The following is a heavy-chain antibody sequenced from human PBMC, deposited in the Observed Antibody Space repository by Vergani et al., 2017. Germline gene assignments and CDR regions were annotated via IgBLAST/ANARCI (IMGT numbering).Heavy chain of an antibody. CDR2: IIPVLGKT. CDR3: AGDPRGYGGDPEDYCYGMDV. D-gene: IGHD2-21*02. Sequence: QVQLVQSGAEVKKPGSSVKVSCKASGATFRSNTISWVRQVPGQGLEWMGRIIPVLGKTKYAQDFQGRLTITADTSTSTAYMELTSLRSQDTAVYYCAGDPRGYGGDPEDYCYGMDVWGQGTTVTVSS. V-gene: IGHV1-69*09. J-gene: IGHJ6*02. CDR1: GATFRSNT.